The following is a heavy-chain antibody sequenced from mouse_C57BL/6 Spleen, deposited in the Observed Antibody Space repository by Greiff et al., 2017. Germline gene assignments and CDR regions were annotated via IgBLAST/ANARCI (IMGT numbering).Heavy chain of an antibody. CDR3: ARGLAYDGYYDD. CDR1: GYTFTSYW. Sequence: VQLQQPGAELVKPGASVKMSCKASGYTFTSYWITWVKQRPGQGLEWIGDIYPGSGSTNYNEKFKSKATLTVDTSSSTAYMQLSSLTSEDAAVYYCARGLAYDGYYDDWGQGTTLTVSS. V-gene: IGHV1-55*01. CDR2: IYPGSGST. J-gene: IGHJ2*01. D-gene: IGHD2-3*01.